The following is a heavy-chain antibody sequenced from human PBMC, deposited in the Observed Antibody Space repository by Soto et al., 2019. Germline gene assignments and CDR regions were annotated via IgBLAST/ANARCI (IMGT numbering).Heavy chain of an antibody. CDR1: GGTFSSYA. Sequence: ASVKVSCKASGGTFSSYAISWVRQAPGQGHEWMGGIIPIFGTANYAQKFQGRVTITADESTSTAYMELSSLRSEDTAVYYCARAGGYCSSTSCYYYYYYGMDVWGQGXTVTVYS. CDR3: ARAGGYCSSTSCYYYYYYGMDV. V-gene: IGHV1-69*13. CDR2: IIPIFGTA. J-gene: IGHJ6*02. D-gene: IGHD2-2*01.